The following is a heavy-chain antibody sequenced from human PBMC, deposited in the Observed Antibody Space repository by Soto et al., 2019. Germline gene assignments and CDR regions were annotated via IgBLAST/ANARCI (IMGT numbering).Heavy chain of an antibody. D-gene: IGHD3-22*01. CDR1: GFTFSNNA. J-gene: IGHJ4*02. Sequence: GSLRLSCAASGFTFSNNAMSWVRQAPGKGLEWVSAISGDGGSAYYADSVKGRFTISRDNSKNTLYLLMNTLRAEDTAVYYCATEVTSKSGRDRSRHYPGPLDFRGQGTLVSLFS. CDR2: ISGDGGSA. CDR3: ATEVTSKSGRDRSRHYPGPLDF. V-gene: IGHV3-23*01.